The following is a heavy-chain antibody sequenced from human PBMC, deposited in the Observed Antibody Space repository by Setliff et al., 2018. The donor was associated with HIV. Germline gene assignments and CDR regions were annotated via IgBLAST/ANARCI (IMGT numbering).Heavy chain of an antibody. CDR3: ARSSGYYSTVFY. V-gene: IGHV4-61*08. CDR2: IHYTGST. D-gene: IGHD3-22*01. J-gene: IGHJ4*02. Sequence: PSETLSLTCTVSGGSISSGGFYWSWIRQRPGKGLEWIGYIHYTGSTDSNPSLKSRVTMSVDTSKNQFSLKLSSVTAADTAVYYCARSSGYYSTVFYWGQGTRVTVSS. CDR1: GGSISSGGFY.